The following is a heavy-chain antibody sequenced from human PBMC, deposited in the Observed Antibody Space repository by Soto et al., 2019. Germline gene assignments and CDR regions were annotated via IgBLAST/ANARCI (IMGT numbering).Heavy chain of an antibody. D-gene: IGHD1-1*01. J-gene: IGHJ4*02. CDR3: ARAGLTTLERATTF. CDR1: GYTFTGYY. V-gene: IGHV1-2*02. CDR2: INANSGGT. Sequence: QVQVVQSGAEVKKPGASVKVSCKASGYTFTGYYMHWVRQAPGQGLEWMGWINANSGGTKYTQKFQGRVTMTRDTSISTAYIELSRLTSDDTAVYYCARAGLTTLERATTFWGQGTLVTVSS.